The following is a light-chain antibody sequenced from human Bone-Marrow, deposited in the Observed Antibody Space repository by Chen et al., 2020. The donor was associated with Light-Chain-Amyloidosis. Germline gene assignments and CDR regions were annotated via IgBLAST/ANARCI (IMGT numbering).Light chain of an antibody. Sequence: SYVLTQTPLESVAPGQTARITCGGDNIRSKNVHWYQQKPGQAPVLVVYDDDGRPSGIPERFSGSNSGNTATRTIRGVEAGDEADDYGQVWDSDGDHRGVFGPGTKVTVL. CDR3: QVWDSDGDHRGV. V-gene: IGLV3-21*02. J-gene: IGLJ1*01. CDR1: NIRSKN. CDR2: DDD.